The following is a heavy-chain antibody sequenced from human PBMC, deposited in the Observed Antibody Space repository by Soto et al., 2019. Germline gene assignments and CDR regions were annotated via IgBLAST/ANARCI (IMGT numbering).Heavy chain of an antibody. CDR2: IWYDGSNK. CDR3: AREWISSWAQTYYYGMDV. V-gene: IGHV3-33*01. J-gene: IGHJ6*02. CDR1: GFTFSSYG. Sequence: GGSLRLSCAASGFTFSSYGMHWVRQAPGKGLEWVAVIWYDGSNKYYADSVKGRFTISRDNSKNTLYLQMNSLRAEDTAVYYCAREWISSWAQTYYYGMDVWGQGTTVTVSS. D-gene: IGHD5-12*01.